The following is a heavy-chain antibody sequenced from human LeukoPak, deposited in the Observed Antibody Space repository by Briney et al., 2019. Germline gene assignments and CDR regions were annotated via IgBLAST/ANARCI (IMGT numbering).Heavy chain of an antibody. CDR2: ISSNGGST. D-gene: IGHD3-10*01. Sequence: GGSLGLSCAASGFTFSSYAMHWVRQAPGKGLEYVSAISSNGGSTYYANSVKGRFTISRDNSKNTLYLQMGSLRAEDMAVYYCARAYGSGSYYDYWGQGTLVTVSS. CDR3: ARAYGSGSYYDY. V-gene: IGHV3-64*01. J-gene: IGHJ4*02. CDR1: GFTFSSYA.